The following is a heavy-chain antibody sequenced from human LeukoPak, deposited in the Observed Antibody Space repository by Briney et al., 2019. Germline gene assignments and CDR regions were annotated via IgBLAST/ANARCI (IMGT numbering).Heavy chain of an antibody. V-gene: IGHV3-23*01. CDR1: GFTFSEYY. J-gene: IGHJ4*02. Sequence: GGSLRLSCAASGFTFSEYYMTWIRQAPGKGLEWVSDISSSGGSVYYADSVKGRFTISRDNSKNTLYLQMNSLRAEDTAVYYCASPPAGSDSLYSFDNWGQGTLVTVSS. CDR2: ISSSGGSV. D-gene: IGHD6-25*01. CDR3: ASPPAGSDSLYSFDN.